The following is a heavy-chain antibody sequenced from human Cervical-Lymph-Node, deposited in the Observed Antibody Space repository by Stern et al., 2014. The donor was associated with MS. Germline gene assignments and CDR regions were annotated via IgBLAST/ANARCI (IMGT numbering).Heavy chain of an antibody. J-gene: IGHJ6*02. D-gene: IGHD2-21*01. CDR1: GGSISSSF. V-gene: IGHV4-59*01. Sequence: QVQLQESGPGLVKPSEALSLTCSVSGGSISSSFWTWIRQPPGKGLEWIGFVNSNGDADYNSSLKGRVTISVDTSRNRLSLKLSSVTVADTAVYYCARVNRVVVATHYYYGMDVWGQGTTVTVSS. CDR2: VNSNGDA. CDR3: ARVNRVVVATHYYYGMDV.